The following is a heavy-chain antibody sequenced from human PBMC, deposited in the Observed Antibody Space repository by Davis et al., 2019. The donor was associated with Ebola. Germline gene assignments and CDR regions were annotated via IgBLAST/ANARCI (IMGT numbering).Heavy chain of an antibody. J-gene: IGHJ4*02. CDR1: SGSLSSTNFY. Sequence: MPGGSLRLSCTVSSGSLSSTNFYWGWIRQPPGKGLEWLGSISYRGSTYYNPSLKSRVTISVDTSKNQSSLKLTSVTAADTAVYYCARHAPSVTVTVVGNVDNWGQGTLVTVSS. D-gene: IGHD3-22*01. CDR2: ISYRGST. V-gene: IGHV4-39*01. CDR3: ARHAPSVTVTVVGNVDN.